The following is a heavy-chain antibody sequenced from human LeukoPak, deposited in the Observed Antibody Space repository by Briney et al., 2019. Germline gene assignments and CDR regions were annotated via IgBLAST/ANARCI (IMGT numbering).Heavy chain of an antibody. Sequence: PGGPLRLSCAASGFTVSSNYMSWVRQAPGKGLEWVSVIYSGGSTYYADSVKGRFTISRDNSKNTLYLQMNSLRAEDTAVYYCAREGDCGGDCYSGFDYWGQGTLVTVSS. V-gene: IGHV3-53*01. J-gene: IGHJ4*02. CDR2: IYSGGST. CDR3: AREGDCGGDCYSGFDY. CDR1: GFTVSSNY. D-gene: IGHD2-21*02.